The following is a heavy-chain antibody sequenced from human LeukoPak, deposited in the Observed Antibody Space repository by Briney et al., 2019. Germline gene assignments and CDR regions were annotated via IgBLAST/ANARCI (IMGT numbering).Heavy chain of an antibody. CDR1: GGSFSGYY. J-gene: IGHJ4*02. V-gene: IGHV4-34*01. D-gene: IGHD5-12*01. Sequence: PSETLSLTCAVYGGSFSGYYWSWIRQPPGKGLEWIGEINHSGSTNYNPSLKSRVTISVDTSKNQFSLKLSSVTAADTAVYYCARLVAKDYWGQGTLVTVSS. CDR2: INHSGST. CDR3: ARLVAKDY.